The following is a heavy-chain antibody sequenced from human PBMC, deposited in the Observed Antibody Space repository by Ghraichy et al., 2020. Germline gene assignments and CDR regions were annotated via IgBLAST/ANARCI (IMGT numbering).Heavy chain of an antibody. CDR1: GGSISSTSYY. CDR3: ARDRSRDDFWSGYYRADYYYYGMDV. J-gene: IGHJ6*02. D-gene: IGHD3-3*01. CDR2: VYYTGST. V-gene: IGHV4-39*07. Sequence: SETLSLTCTVSGGSISSTSYYWSWIRQPPGKGLEWIGSVYYTGSTHYNPSLKSRVTISADTSKKQFSLKLSSVTAADTDVYYGARDRSRDDFWSGYYRADYYYYGMDVWGQGTTVT.